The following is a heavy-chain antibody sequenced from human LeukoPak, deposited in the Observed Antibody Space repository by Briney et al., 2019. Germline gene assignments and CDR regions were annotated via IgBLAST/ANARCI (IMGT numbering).Heavy chain of an antibody. CDR1: GFTSRSYW. V-gene: IGHV3-74*01. D-gene: IGHD6-19*01. CDR2: INSDGTTT. J-gene: IGHJ4*02. CDR3: ARSTHSGWGGYYFDY. Sequence: GGPLRLSCAASGFTSRSYWMHWVRHAPGKGLVCVSRINSDGTTTNYADSVKGRFTISRDNAKNTLYLQMNSLRAEDTAVYYCARSTHSGWGGYYFDYWGQGTLVTVSS.